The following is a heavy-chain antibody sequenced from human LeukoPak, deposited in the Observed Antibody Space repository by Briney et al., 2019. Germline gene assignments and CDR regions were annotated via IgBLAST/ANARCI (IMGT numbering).Heavy chain of an antibody. CDR2: IYYSGST. Sequence: SETLSLTCTVSGGXISSSSYYWGWXRXXXXKGXEWIGSIYYSGSTYYNPSLKSRVTISVDTSKNQFSLKLSSVTAADTAVYYCARPSRDGYRYTFDYWGQGILVTVSS. CDR1: GGXISSSSYY. CDR3: ARPSRDGYRYTFDY. D-gene: IGHD5-24*01. J-gene: IGHJ4*02. V-gene: IGHV4-39*07.